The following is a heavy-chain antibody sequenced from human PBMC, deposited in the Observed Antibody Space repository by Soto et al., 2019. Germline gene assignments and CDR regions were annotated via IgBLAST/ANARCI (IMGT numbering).Heavy chain of an antibody. CDR1: GGSISSSSYY. V-gene: IGHV4-39*01. J-gene: IGHJ4*02. CDR2: IYYSGNT. Sequence: SETLSLTCTVSGGSISSSSYYWGWIRQPPGKGLEWIGSIYYSGNTYYKPSLKSRVTISVDTSKNQLSLKLSSVTAADTAVFYCARLSRSGSSGYYYGRLDSWGQGTLVTVSS. D-gene: IGHD3-22*01. CDR3: ARLSRSGSSGYYYGRLDS.